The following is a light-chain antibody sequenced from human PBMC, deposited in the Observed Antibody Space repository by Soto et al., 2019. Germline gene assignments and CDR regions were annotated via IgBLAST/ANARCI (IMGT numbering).Light chain of an antibody. CDR2: EGS. J-gene: IGLJ2*01. CDR1: SSDVGSYNL. Sequence: QSALTQPASVSGSPGQSITISCTGTSSDVGSYNLVSWYQQHPGKAPKLMIYEGSKRPSGVSNRFSGSKSGNTASLTISGLEAEDEGDDCCCSYAGSSTHVVFGGGTKVTVL. CDR3: CSYAGSSTHVV. V-gene: IGLV2-23*01.